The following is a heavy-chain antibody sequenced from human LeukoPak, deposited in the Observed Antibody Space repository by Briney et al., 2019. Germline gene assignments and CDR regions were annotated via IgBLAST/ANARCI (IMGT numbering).Heavy chain of an antibody. D-gene: IGHD3-22*01. CDR1: GYTFTGYY. Sequence: SVKVSCKASGYTFTGYYLHWVRQAPGQGLEWMGWINPNSGDTNYAQKFQGRVTMTRDTSISTAYMELSRLRSDDTAVFYCARGDSSPYYYFDYWGQGTLVTVSS. CDR2: INPNSGDT. CDR3: ARGDSSPYYYFDY. J-gene: IGHJ4*02. V-gene: IGHV1-2*02.